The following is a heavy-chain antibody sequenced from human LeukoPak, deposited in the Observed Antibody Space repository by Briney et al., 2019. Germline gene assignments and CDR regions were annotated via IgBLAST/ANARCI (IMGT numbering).Heavy chain of an antibody. V-gene: IGHV3-74*01. Sequence: PGGSLRLSCAASGFGFSAYWMHWVRQAPGKGLVWVSRINADGSRTTYADSVKGRFTISRDNAKNTLYLQMNSLRAEDTAVYYCVRESGVVAAVNNCFDPGGQGTLVTVSS. D-gene: IGHD3-22*01. CDR3: VRESGVVAAVNNCFDP. CDR1: GFGFSAYW. J-gene: IGHJ5*02. CDR2: INADGSRT.